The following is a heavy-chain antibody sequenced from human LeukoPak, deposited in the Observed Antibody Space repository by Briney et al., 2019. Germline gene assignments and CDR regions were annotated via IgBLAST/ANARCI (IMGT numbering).Heavy chain of an antibody. V-gene: IGHV3-23*01. CDR1: GCTFSSYG. CDR2: ISDSGDNT. CDR3: AKVVYFWSGRGFFDY. D-gene: IGHD3-3*01. Sequence: GGSLRLSCAASGCTFSSYGMSWVRQAPGKGLEWVSGISDSGDNTYYADSVKGRFTISRDNSKNTLYLQMNSLRAEDTAVYYCAKVVYFWSGRGFFDYWGQGTLVTVSS. J-gene: IGHJ4*02.